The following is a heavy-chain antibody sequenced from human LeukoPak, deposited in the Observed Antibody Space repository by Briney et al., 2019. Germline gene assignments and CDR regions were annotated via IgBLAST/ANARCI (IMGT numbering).Heavy chain of an antibody. CDR3: AKGSSGWYPGFDY. J-gene: IGHJ4*02. CDR1: GFTFSSYS. Sequence: GGSLRLSCAASGFTFSSYSMNWVREAPGKGLEWVSSISSSSSYIYYADSVKGRFTISRDNSRNTLYLQMSSLRVEDTAVYYCAKGSSGWYPGFDYWGQGILVTVSS. D-gene: IGHD6-19*01. V-gene: IGHV3-21*04. CDR2: ISSSSSYI.